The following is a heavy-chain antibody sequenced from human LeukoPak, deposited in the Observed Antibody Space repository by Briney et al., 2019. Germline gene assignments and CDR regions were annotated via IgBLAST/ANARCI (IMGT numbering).Heavy chain of an antibody. CDR2: ISHSGST. Sequence: SGTLSLTCAVSGGSISISNSNWWRWVRQPPGKGLEWIGEISHSGSTNYNPSLKSRVTISVDKSKNQFSLKLSSVTAADTAVYYCARDLHGGNSFTSDWYFDLWGRGTLVTVSS. V-gene: IGHV4-4*02. CDR1: GGSISISNSNW. J-gene: IGHJ2*01. CDR3: ARDLHGGNSFTSDWYFDL. D-gene: IGHD4-23*01.